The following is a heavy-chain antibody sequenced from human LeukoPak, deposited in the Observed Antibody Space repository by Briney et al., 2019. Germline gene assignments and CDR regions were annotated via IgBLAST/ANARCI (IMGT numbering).Heavy chain of an antibody. V-gene: IGHV3-48*03. Sequence: GGSLRLSCAASGFTFSSYEMNWVRQAPGKGLEWLSYISTSGSSIFYADSVKGRFTISRDNAKNSLYLQMNSLRAEDTAVYYCARDLCSGGSCYYFQHWGQGTLVTVSS. J-gene: IGHJ1*01. CDR2: ISTSGSSI. CDR3: ARDLCSGGSCYYFQH. D-gene: IGHD2-15*01. CDR1: GFTFSSYE.